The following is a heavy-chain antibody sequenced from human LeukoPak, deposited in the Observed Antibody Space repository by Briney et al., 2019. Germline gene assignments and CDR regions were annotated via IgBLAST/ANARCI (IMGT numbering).Heavy chain of an antibody. J-gene: IGHJ3*02. CDR2: IYYSGST. D-gene: IGHD5-24*01. CDR3: ARMVGYNSAFDI. Sequence: SETLSLTCTVSGGSISSYYWSWIRQPPGKGLEWIGYIYYSGSTNYNPSLKSRVTISVDTSKNQFSLKLSSVTAADTAVYYCARMVGYNSAFDIWGQGTMVTVSS. CDR1: GGSISSYY. V-gene: IGHV4-59*01.